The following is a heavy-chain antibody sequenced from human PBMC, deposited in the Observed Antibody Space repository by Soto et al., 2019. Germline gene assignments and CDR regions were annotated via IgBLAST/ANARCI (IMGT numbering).Heavy chain of an antibody. CDR2: IYYSGSA. D-gene: IGHD3-3*01. V-gene: IGHV4-31*03. CDR1: GGSINSGAYY. CDR3: ARVAGGGGYYNGWFDP. Sequence: QVQLQESGPGLVKPSQTLSLTCTVSGGSINSGAYYWSWVRQHPGKGLEWIGYIYYSGSAYYNPSLKSRVTISGATSKNQFSLQLTSVTAADTALYYCARVAGGGGYYNGWFDPWGQGTLVTVSS. J-gene: IGHJ5*02.